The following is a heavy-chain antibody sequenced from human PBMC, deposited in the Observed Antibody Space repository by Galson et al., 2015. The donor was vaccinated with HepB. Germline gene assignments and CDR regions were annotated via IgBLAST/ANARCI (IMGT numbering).Heavy chain of an antibody. Sequence: SLRLSCAASGFTFSSYAMHWVRQAPGKGLEWVAVISYDGSNKYYADSVKGRFTISRDNSKNTLYLQMNSLRAEDTAVYYCARDQVQDSSGWLDYYYGMDVWGQGTTVTVSS. CDR2: ISYDGSNK. J-gene: IGHJ6*02. CDR3: ARDQVQDSSGWLDYYYGMDV. D-gene: IGHD6-19*01. V-gene: IGHV3-30*04. CDR1: GFTFSSYA.